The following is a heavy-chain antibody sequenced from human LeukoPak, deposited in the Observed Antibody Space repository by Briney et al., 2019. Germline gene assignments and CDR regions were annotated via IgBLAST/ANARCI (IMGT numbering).Heavy chain of an antibody. Sequence: GGSLRLSCAASGFTFSSYGMHWVRQAPGKGLEWVAVISYDGSYKYYADSVKGRFTISRDNSKNTVFVQMNSLRAEDTAVYYCTKSYRNFRQGDAFDIWGQGTMVTVSS. CDR1: GFTFSSYG. D-gene: IGHD1-14*01. J-gene: IGHJ3*02. CDR2: ISYDGSYK. CDR3: TKSYRNFRQGDAFDI. V-gene: IGHV3-30*18.